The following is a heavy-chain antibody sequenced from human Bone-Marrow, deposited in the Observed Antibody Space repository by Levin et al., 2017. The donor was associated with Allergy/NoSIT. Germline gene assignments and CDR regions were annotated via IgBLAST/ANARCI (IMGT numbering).Heavy chain of an antibody. CDR2: IYSGGDT. J-gene: IGHJ4*02. CDR3: ARNGVGTAAGTP. V-gene: IGHV3-66*01. CDR1: GFSVSNNY. Sequence: GGSLRLSCAASGFSVSNNYMRWVRQAPGKGLEWVSLIYSGGDTQYADSVKGRFTISRDNSRNTLYLQMNSLRGDDTAVYYCARNGVGTAAGTPWGQGTLVTVSS. D-gene: IGHD6-13*01.